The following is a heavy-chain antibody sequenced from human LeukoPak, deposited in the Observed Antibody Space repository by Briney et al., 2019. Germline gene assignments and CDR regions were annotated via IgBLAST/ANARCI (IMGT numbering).Heavy chain of an antibody. CDR2: IRYDGSNK. Sequence: PGGSLRLSCAASGFTFSSYGMHWVRQAPGKGLEWVAFIRYDGSNKYYADSVKGRFTISRDNSKNTLYLQMNSLRAEDTAVYYCAKDPSRFGELPDYWGQGTLVTASS. CDR3: AKDPSRFGELPDY. CDR1: GFTFSSYG. J-gene: IGHJ4*02. D-gene: IGHD3-10*01. V-gene: IGHV3-30*02.